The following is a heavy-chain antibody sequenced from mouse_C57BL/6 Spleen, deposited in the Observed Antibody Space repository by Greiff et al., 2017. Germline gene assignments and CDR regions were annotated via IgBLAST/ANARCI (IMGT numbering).Heavy chain of an antibody. CDR2: IHPNSGST. Sequence: QVQLQQPGAELVKPGALVKLSCKASGYTFTSYWMHWVKQRPGQGLEWIGMIHPNSGSTNYNEKFKSKATLTVDKSSSTAYMQLSSLTSEDSAVYYCARGPHRYAMDYWGQGTSVTVSS. CDR3: ARGPHRYAMDY. J-gene: IGHJ4*01. D-gene: IGHD6-1*01. V-gene: IGHV1-64*01. CDR1: GYTFTSYW.